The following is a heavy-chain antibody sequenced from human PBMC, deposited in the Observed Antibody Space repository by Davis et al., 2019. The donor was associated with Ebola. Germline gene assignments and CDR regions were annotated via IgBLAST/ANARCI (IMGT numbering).Heavy chain of an antibody. CDR2: INHSGST. V-gene: IGHV4-39*07. CDR3: ARGHRSIDI. Sequence: SETLSLTCTVSGGSISSSSYYWGWIRQPPGKGLEWIGEINHSGSTNYNPSLKSRVTISVDTSKNQFSLKLSSVTAADTAVYYCARGHRSIDIWGQGTLVTVSS. CDR1: GGSISSSSYY. J-gene: IGHJ3*02.